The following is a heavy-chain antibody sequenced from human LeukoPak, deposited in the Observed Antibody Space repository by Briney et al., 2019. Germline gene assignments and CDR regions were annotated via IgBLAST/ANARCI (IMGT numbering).Heavy chain of an antibody. CDR1: GFTFDVAW. Sequence: PGGSLRLSCAASGFTFDVAWMAWVRQAPGKGLEWVSFIYSGGETKYADSVKGRFTISRDNSKNTLYLQMNSLRAEDTAVYYCAKSLAGEERAGVYYFDYWGQGTLVTVSS. CDR3: AKSLAGEERAGVYYFDY. D-gene: IGHD2-8*01. J-gene: IGHJ4*02. CDR2: IYSGGET. V-gene: IGHV3-53*01.